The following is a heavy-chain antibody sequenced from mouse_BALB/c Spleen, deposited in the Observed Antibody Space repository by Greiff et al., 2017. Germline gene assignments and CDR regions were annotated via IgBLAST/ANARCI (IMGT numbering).Heavy chain of an antibody. CDR3: AKYGKGGYYFDY. CDR1: GFTFSSYA. V-gene: IGHV5-9-3*01. CDR2: ISSGGSYT. D-gene: IGHD2-10*02. Sequence: EVQRVESGGGLVKPGGSLKLSCAASGFTFSSYAMSWVRQTPEKRLEWVATISSGGSYTYYPDSVKGRFTISRDNAKNTLYLQMSSLRSEDTAMYYCAKYGKGGYYFDYWGQGTTLTVSS. J-gene: IGHJ2*01.